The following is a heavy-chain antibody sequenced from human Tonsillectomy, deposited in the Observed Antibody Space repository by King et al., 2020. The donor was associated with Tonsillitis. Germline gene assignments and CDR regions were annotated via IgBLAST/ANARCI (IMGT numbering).Heavy chain of an antibody. Sequence: VQLVESGGGLVKPGGSLRLSCAASGFTFNNGWMSWVRQAPGKGLEWVGRIKRKTDGGTTDYAVPVKGRFTISRDDSKNTLFLQMNSLKTEDTAVYYCTSISGGAGCYYDSSGEDVWGPGTTVTVSS. D-gene: IGHD3-22*01. CDR2: IKRKTDGGTT. CDR3: TSISGGAGCYYDSSGEDV. CDR1: GFTFNNGW. V-gene: IGHV3-15*01. J-gene: IGHJ6*02.